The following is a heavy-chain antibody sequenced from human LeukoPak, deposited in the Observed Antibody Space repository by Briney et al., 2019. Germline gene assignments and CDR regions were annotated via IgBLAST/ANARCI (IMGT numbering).Heavy chain of an antibody. J-gene: IGHJ4*02. D-gene: IGHD5-18*01. CDR2: IYYDGSKK. CDR3: ARDSQRYSYGYADY. V-gene: IGHV3-33*01. CDR1: GFKFRNYG. Sequence: GGSLGLSCAASGFKFRNYGMHWVRQAPGKGLEWVAVIYYDGSKKYYADSVKGRFTISRDNAKNSLYLQMNSLRDEDTAVYYCARDSQRYSYGYADYWGQGTLVTVSS.